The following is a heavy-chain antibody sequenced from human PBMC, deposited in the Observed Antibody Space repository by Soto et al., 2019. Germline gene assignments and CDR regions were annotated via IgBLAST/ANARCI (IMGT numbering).Heavy chain of an antibody. CDR2: ISSNSRYI. D-gene: IGHD3-10*01. J-gene: IGHJ6*03. CDR3: ARDPRVTNAGVVTKGGYYYNYMDV. CDR1: GFTFSSYT. V-gene: IGHV3-21*01. Sequence: EVQMVESGGGLVKPGGSLRLSCAASGFTFSSYTMNWVRQAPGKGLEWVSSISSNSRYIFYADPVKGRFTISRDNAKNSLYLQMNSLRAEDPAVYYCARDPRVTNAGVVTKGGYYYNYMDVWGKGTTVTVSS.